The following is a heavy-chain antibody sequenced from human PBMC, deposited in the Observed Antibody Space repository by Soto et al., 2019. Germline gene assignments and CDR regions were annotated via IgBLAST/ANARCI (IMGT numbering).Heavy chain of an antibody. Sequence: VQLVESGGGVVQPGRSLRLSCAASGFTFSDYAMHWVRQALGKGLEWVAVVSHDERNTHYADSVKGRFTISRDSSKNRVSLEMTSLRAEDTAVYYCAKGGRQWLVTSDFNYWGQGALVTVSS. V-gene: IGHV3-30*18. D-gene: IGHD6-19*01. J-gene: IGHJ4*02. CDR1: GFTFSDYA. CDR2: VSHDERNT. CDR3: AKGGRQWLVTSDFNY.